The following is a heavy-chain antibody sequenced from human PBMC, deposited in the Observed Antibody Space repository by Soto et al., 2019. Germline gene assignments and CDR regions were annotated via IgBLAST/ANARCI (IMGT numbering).Heavy chain of an antibody. CDR1: GLTFGHYW. D-gene: IGHD2-8*02. V-gene: IGHV3-7*03. CDR3: ASELELVDGVDH. CDR2: IKIDGSEK. Sequence: EVQMLQSGGGMVQPGGSLRLSCVGSGLTFGHYWMSWVRQAPGKGLEWVANIKIDGSEKYYVDSVKGRFAISRDNAKNSVLLQLNSLRTEDTAVYYCASELELVDGVDHWGEGSLVIASP. J-gene: IGHJ4*02.